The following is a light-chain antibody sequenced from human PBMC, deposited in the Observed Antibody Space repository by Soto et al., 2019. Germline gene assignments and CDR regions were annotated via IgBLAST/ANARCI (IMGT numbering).Light chain of an antibody. J-gene: IGKJ4*01. CDR3: QQYNKWPLT. Sequence: EKVMTQSPATLSVSPGERATLSCRASQSVTSNLAWYQHKPGQAPRLLFYGASIRAPGIPARFSGSGSGTEFTLTISSLRSEDFAVYYCQQYNKWPLTFGGGTKVDIK. CDR2: GAS. CDR1: QSVTSN. V-gene: IGKV3D-15*01.